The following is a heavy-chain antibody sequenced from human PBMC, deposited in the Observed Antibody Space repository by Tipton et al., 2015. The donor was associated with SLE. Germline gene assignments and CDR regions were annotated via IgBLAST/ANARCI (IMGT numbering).Heavy chain of an antibody. CDR1: GGSFSGYY. CDR3: ARACGSGHQVAFDI. J-gene: IGHJ3*02. V-gene: IGHV4-34*01. CDR2: INHSGST. D-gene: IGHD2-15*01. Sequence: TLSLTCAVYGGSFSGYYWSWIRQPPGKGLEWIGEINHSGSTHYNPSLKSRVTISLGTSKNQFSLKLSSVTAADTAVYYCARACGSGHQVAFDIWGQGTMVTVPS.